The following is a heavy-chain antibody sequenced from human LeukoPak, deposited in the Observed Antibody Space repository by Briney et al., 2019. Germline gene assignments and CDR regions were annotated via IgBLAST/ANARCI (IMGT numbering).Heavy chain of an antibody. CDR1: GFTFSSYA. J-gene: IGHJ4*02. Sequence: GGSLRLSCAASGFTFSSYAMAWVRQTPGKGLEWASTIDTSGGSTHYADSVKGRFTISRDNSKNTMYLQVNSLRVEDTAIYYCATDVGTVFFDNWGQGTVVTVSS. CDR2: IDTSGGST. V-gene: IGHV3-23*01. CDR3: ATDVGTVFFDN. D-gene: IGHD3/OR15-3a*01.